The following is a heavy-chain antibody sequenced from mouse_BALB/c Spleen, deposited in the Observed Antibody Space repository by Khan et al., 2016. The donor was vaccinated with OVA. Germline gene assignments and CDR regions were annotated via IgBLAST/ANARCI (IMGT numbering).Heavy chain of an antibody. J-gene: IGHJ2*01. CDR2: ITSGGSYT. Sequence: EVQLQESGGGLVKPGGSLRLSCEASGFTFSSYSMSWVRQTPEKRLEWVATITSGGSYTYYPDSVQGRFTISRDNAKNTLYLQMSSLKSEDTVIYYCTRDRNYYGSSFYFDYWGQGTTLTVSS. CDR1: GFTFSSYS. V-gene: IGHV5-6-4*01. D-gene: IGHD1-1*01. CDR3: TRDRNYYGSSFYFDY.